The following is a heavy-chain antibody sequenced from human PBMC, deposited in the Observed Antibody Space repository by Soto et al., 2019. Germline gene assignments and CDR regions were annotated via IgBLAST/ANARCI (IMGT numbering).Heavy chain of an antibody. CDR1: GFTFSSYG. CDR2: ISYDGSNK. V-gene: IGHV3-30*18. CDR3: AKDIYGDSGGYFDL. Sequence: QVQLVESGGGVVQPGRSLRLSCAASGFTFSSYGMHWVRQAPGKGLEWVAVISYDGSNKYYADSVKGRFTISRDNSKNPLYLHMNSLRAEDTAVYYCAKDIYGDSGGYFDLWGRCTLVTVSS. J-gene: IGHJ2*01. D-gene: IGHD4-17*01.